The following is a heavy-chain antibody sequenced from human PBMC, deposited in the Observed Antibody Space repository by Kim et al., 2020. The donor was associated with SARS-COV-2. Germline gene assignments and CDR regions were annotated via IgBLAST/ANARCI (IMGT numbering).Heavy chain of an antibody. CDR3: ATGNSHAFDI. D-gene: IGHD2-21*01. J-gene: IGHJ3*02. V-gene: IGHV3-74*01. CDR1: GFTFSSYW. Sequence: GGSLRLSCAASGFTFSSYWMHWVRQAPGKGLMWVSRINSDGSSTSYADSVKGRFTISRDNAKNTLYLQMNTLRVEDTAIYYCATGNSHAFDIWGQGTMVSVPS. CDR2: INSDGSST.